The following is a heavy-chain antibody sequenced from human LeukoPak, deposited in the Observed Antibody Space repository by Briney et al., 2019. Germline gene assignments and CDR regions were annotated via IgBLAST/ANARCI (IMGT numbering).Heavy chain of an antibody. V-gene: IGHV3-9*01. CDR2: ISWNSGSI. CDR1: GFTFDDYA. D-gene: IGHD1-14*01. J-gene: IGHJ3*02. Sequence: GRSLRLSCPASGFTFDDYAMHWVRQAPGKGLEWVSGISWNSGSIGYADSVKGRFTISRDNAKNSLYLQMNSLRAEDTALYYCARDLRYKDAFDIWGQGTMVTVSS. CDR3: ARDLRYKDAFDI.